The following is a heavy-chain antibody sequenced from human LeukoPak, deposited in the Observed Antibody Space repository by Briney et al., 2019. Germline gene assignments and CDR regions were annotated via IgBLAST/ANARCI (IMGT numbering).Heavy chain of an antibody. J-gene: IGHJ5*02. D-gene: IGHD1-26*01. V-gene: IGHV1-69*04. CDR2: IIPILGIA. CDR1: GGTFSSYA. Sequence: ASVKVSCKASGGTFSSYAISWVRQAPGQGLEWMGRIIPILGIANYAQKFQGRVTITADKSTSTAYMELSSLRSEDTAVYYRATVGATNWFDPWGQGTLVTVSS. CDR3: ATVGATNWFDP.